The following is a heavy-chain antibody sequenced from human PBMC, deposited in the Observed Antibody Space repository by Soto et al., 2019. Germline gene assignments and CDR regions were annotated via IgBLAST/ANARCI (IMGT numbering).Heavy chain of an antibody. Sequence: PSETLSLTCTVSGDSISSSGSYWSWIRQPPGKGLEWMGSINYSGSTYYTPSLNSRVTISVDTSKNQFSLKVGSVTAADTAIYYCARLPRIQLWLGWLDPWGQGTLVTVSS. D-gene: IGHD5-18*01. V-gene: IGHV4-39*01. CDR3: ARLPRIQLWLGWLDP. CDR1: GDSISSSGSY. CDR2: INYSGST. J-gene: IGHJ5*02.